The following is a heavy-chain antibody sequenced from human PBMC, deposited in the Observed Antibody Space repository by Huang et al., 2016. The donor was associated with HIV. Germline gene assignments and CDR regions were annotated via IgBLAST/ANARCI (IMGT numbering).Heavy chain of an antibody. CDR1: RYNFAGYW. J-gene: IGHJ3*02. Sequence: EVQLVQSGAAVKRPGESLKISCKGSRYNFAGYWIGWVRQLPGKGLEGRDRIYFDDSDARYSPSLQGQVTISADTSLYSSYLQWTSLRASDTAIFYCARRRRGGFDIWGQGTLVTVSS. V-gene: IGHV5-51*03. CDR2: IYFDDSDA. CDR3: ARRRRGGFDI. D-gene: IGHD2-15*01.